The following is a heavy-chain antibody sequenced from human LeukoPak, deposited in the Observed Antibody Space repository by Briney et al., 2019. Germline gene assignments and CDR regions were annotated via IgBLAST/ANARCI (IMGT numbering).Heavy chain of an antibody. D-gene: IGHD1-26*01. Sequence: GGSLRLSCAASGFTFSSYSMNWVRQAPGKGLEWVSSISSSSYIYYADSVKGRFTISRDNAKNSLYLQMNSLRAEDTAVYYCARDNALSLGVLDYWGQGTLVTVSS. CDR1: GFTFSSYS. CDR2: ISSSSYI. CDR3: ARDNALSLGVLDY. J-gene: IGHJ4*02. V-gene: IGHV3-21*01.